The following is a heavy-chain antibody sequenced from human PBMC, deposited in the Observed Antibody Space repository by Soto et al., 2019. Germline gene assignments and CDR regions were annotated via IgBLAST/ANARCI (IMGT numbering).Heavy chain of an antibody. J-gene: IGHJ2*01. CDR1: GGSISSYY. Sequence: QVQLQESGPGLVKPSETLSLTCTVSGGSISSYYWSWIRQPPGKGLEWIGYIYYTGSTNYNPSLKSRVTISVEPSKTPCSLRLSSVTAADTGVYYCAGAYSWYLDFWGRGTLVTGSS. D-gene: IGHD1-26*01. V-gene: IGHV4-59*01. CDR3: AGAYSWYLDF. CDR2: IYYTGST.